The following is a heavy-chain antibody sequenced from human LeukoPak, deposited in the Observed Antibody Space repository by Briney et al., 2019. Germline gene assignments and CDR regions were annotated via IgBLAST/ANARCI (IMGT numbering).Heavy chain of an antibody. CDR3: ARDWFVDSGDDPFPFDY. V-gene: IGHV1-2*02. CDR2: INPNSGGT. J-gene: IGHJ4*02. CDR1: GYTFTAYY. Sequence: ASVKVSCKTSGYTFTAYYLNWVRQAPGQGLEWMGWINPNSGGTNYAQKFQGRVTMTRDTSISTAYMELSRLTSDDTAIYYCARDWFVDSGDDPFPFDYWGQGTLVSVSS. D-gene: IGHD5-12*01.